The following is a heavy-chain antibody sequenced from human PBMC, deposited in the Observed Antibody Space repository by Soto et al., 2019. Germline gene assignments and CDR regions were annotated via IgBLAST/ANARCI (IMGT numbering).Heavy chain of an antibody. CDR3: ARDLGRTAAGYYYYYAMDV. V-gene: IGHV3-7*01. D-gene: IGHD2-2*01. CDR1: GCTFSNYW. CDR2: IKQDGSEK. Sequence: PXGSLRLSCAASGCTFSNYWMNWVRQAPGKGLEWVANIKQDGSEKYFVDSVKGRFTISRDNAKNSLYLQMNSLRAEDTAVYYCARDLGRTAAGYYYYYAMDVWGQGPTVTVSS. J-gene: IGHJ6*02.